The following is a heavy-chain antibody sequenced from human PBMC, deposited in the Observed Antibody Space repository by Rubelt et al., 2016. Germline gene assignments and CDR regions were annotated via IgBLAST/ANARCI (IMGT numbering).Heavy chain of an antibody. V-gene: IGHV3-66*01. D-gene: IGHD2-2*02. J-gene: IGHJ6*02. Sequence: SRGTLVQPGGSLRLSCAASGFTFGSYGMSWVRQAPGTGLEWVSIIYNSGNTYYADSVEGRFTISRDNSKNTLYLQMNSLRAEDKAIYYCARNTQNYYYYGMDVWGQGTTVTVSS. CDR3: ARNTQNYYYYGMDV. CDR1: GFTFGSYG. CDR2: IYNSGNT.